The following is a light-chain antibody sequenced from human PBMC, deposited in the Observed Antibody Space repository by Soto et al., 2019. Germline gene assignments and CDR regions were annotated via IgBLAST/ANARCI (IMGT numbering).Light chain of an antibody. Sequence: DIQMTQSPSSLSESVGDRVTITCQASQDINNYLNWFQQKPGQAPKLLIYDASNLQTGVPSRFSGSGSGTDFTFTISSLQPEDIGTYYCQQYDNVPRTFGQGTRLEI. CDR3: QQYDNVPRT. CDR2: DAS. V-gene: IGKV1-33*01. J-gene: IGKJ2*01. CDR1: QDINNY.